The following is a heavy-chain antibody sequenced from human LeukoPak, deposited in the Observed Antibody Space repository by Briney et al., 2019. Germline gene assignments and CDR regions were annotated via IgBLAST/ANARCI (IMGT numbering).Heavy chain of an antibody. CDR2: IYPGDSDT. Sequence: GESLKISCKGSGYNFPNYWIGWVRQMPGKGLEWMGIIYPGDSDTRYSPSFQGQVTISADKSISTAYLQWSSLKASDTAMYYCARLSGDYYGSGQAFDIWGQGTMVTVSS. V-gene: IGHV5-51*01. CDR1: GYNFPNYW. J-gene: IGHJ3*02. D-gene: IGHD3-10*01. CDR3: ARLSGDYYGSGQAFDI.